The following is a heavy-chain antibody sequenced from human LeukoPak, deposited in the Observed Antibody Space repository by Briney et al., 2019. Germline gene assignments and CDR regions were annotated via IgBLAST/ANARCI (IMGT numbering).Heavy chain of an antibody. CDR3: AKVRISSITPDSSGYSFSRAFDI. CDR2: ISGSGGST. Sequence: GGSLRLSCAASGFTFSSYAMSWVRQAPGKGLEWVSAISGSGGSTYYADSVKGRFTISRDNSKNTLYLQMNSLRAEDTAVYYCAKVRISSITPDSSGYSFSRAFDIWGQGTMVTVSS. J-gene: IGHJ3*02. CDR1: GFTFSSYA. D-gene: IGHD3-22*01. V-gene: IGHV3-23*01.